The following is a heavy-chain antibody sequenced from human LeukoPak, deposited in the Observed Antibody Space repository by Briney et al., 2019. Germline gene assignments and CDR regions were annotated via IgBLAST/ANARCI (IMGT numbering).Heavy chain of an antibody. D-gene: IGHD3-3*01. CDR2: ISSNGGST. V-gene: IGHV3-64*01. J-gene: IGHJ6*04. Sequence: GGSLRLSCAASGFTFSSYAMHWVRQAPGKGLEYVSAISSNGGSTYYANSVKGRFTISRDNSKNTLYLQMGSLRAEDMAVYYCARSTIFGGLSDVWGKGTRVTVSS. CDR3: ARSTIFGGLSDV. CDR1: GFTFSSYA.